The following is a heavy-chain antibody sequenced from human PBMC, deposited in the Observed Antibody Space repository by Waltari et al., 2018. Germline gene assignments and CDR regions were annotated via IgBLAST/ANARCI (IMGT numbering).Heavy chain of an antibody. CDR1: GDSIGTYS. Sequence: QVQLQESGPGLVKPSETLTLTCTGPGDSIGTYSCSWLRQPAGNGLEWIGRMFASGTTNYNPSLKSRGIMSLDTSKNQFSLKLSSVTAADTAVYYCARARYCSSITFRAHHYHYYMDVWGKGTTVTISS. V-gene: IGHV4-4*07. CDR3: ARARYCSSITFRAHHYHYYMDV. D-gene: IGHD2-2*01. J-gene: IGHJ6*03. CDR2: MFASGTT.